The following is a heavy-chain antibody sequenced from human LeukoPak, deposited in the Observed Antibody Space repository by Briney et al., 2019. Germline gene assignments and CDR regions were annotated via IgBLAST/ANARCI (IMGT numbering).Heavy chain of an antibody. J-gene: IGHJ6*02. CDR3: ARGWFGELSGYYGMDV. CDR2: IYHSGST. CDR1: GGSISSSNW. D-gene: IGHD3-10*01. Sequence: PSETLSLTCAVSGGSISSSNWWSWVRQPPGKGLEWIGEIYHSGSTNYNPPLKSRVTISVDKSKNQFSLKLSSVTAADTAVYYCARGWFGELSGYYGMDVWGQGTTVTVSS. V-gene: IGHV4-4*02.